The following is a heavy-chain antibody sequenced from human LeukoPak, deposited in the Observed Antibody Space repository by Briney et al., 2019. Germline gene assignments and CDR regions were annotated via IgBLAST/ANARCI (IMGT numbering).Heavy chain of an antibody. J-gene: IGHJ4*02. CDR2: IIPILDTA. D-gene: IGHD3-22*01. V-gene: IGHV1-69*05. Sequence: SVKVSCKPSGGTFSNYAISWVRQAPGQGLEWMGGIIPILDTANYAQKFQGRVTITTDASTSTAYMELRSLRSEDTALYYCARGESYGTSGYYVPTYDYWGQGTLVTVSS. CDR3: ARGESYGTSGYYVPTYDY. CDR1: GGTFSNYA.